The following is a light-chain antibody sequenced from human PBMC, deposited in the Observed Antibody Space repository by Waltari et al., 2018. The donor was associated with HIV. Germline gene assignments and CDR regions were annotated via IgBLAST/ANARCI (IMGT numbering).Light chain of an antibody. V-gene: IGLV2-8*01. J-gene: IGLJ2*01. Sequence: QSALTQPPSASGSPGQSVTISCAGTSSSIGLYNFFSGYQHHPGKAPKLMISEVSRRPSGVPDRFSGSKSGNTASLTVSGLQAEDEAAYYCFSYAGNNYLLFGGGTKLTVL. CDR2: EVS. CDR3: FSYAGNNYLL. CDR1: SSSIGLYNF.